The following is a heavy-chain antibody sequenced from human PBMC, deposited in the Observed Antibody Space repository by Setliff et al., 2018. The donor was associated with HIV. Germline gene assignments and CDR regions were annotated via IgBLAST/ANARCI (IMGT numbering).Heavy chain of an antibody. CDR3: ARGQGCGGGCHYAFEM. D-gene: IGHD2-21*02. J-gene: IGHJ3*02. CDR2: INHSGST. Sequence: SETLSLTCAVYGGSFSGYYWSWIRQPPGKGLEWIGEINHSGSTNYNPSLKSRVTISVDTSKNQFSLNLNSVTAADTAVYYCARGQGCGGGCHYAFEMWGQGTMVTVSS. CDR1: GGSFSGYY. V-gene: IGHV4-34*01.